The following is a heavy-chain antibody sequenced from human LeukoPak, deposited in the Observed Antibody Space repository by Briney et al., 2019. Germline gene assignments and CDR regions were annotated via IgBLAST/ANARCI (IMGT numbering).Heavy chain of an antibody. CDR2: ISGSGGST. Sequence: GASLRLSCVASGFTFSSYAMSWVRQAPGKGLEWVSVISGSGGSTYYADSVKGRLTISRDNSKNTLYLQMNSQRAEDTAVYYCAKESPQFDYWGQGTLVTVSS. CDR1: GFTFSSYA. V-gene: IGHV3-23*01. J-gene: IGHJ4*02. CDR3: AKESPQFDY.